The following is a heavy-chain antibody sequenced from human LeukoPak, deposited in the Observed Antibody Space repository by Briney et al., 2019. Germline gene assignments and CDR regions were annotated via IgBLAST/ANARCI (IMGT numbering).Heavy chain of an antibody. J-gene: IGHJ4*02. D-gene: IGHD2/OR15-2a*01. CDR3: AGHHPRNTVDF. Sequence: SETLSLTCTVSGGSISSYQWSWIRQPPGKGLEWIGYISYSGFTNYNPSLKSRVTISLVTSKNQFSLKLTSVTAADTAVYYCAGHHPRNTVDFWGQGTLVTVSS. CDR2: ISYSGFT. CDR1: GGSISSYQ. V-gene: IGHV4-59*08.